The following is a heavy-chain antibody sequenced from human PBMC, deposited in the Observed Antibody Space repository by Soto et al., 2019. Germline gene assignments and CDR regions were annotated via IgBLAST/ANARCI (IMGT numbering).Heavy chain of an antibody. CDR3: ARGSKTSCFVP. V-gene: IGHV4-39*01. J-gene: IGHJ5*02. CDR1: GGSISSSSYY. Sequence: SETLSLTCTVSGGSISSSSYYWGWIRQPPGKGLEWIGSIYYSGSTYYNPSLKSRVTISVDTSKNQFSLKLSSVTAADTAVYYCARGSKTSCFVPWGQGTLVTVSS. D-gene: IGHD2-2*01. CDR2: IYYSGST.